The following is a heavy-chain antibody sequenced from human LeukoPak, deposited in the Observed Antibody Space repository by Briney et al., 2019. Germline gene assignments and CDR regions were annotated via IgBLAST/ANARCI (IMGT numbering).Heavy chain of an antibody. CDR1: GLTFNPYW. J-gene: IGHJ4*02. Sequence: GGSLRLSCIGSGLTFNPYWMMWVRQAPGKGLEWVANINQDGNEKNYVDSVKGRFTISRDNSKSSLCLQMTSLKTEDTAVYYCATSLYKWRGYSGNDHDYWGQGTLVHVSS. CDR2: INQDGNEK. V-gene: IGHV3-7*01. D-gene: IGHD5-12*01. CDR3: ATSLYKWRGYSGNDHDY.